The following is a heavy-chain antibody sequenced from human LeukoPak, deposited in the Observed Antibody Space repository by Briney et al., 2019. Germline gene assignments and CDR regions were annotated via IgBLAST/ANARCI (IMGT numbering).Heavy chain of an antibody. J-gene: IGHJ3*02. CDR3: ARGRRGLRFLEWGKTRNAFDI. D-gene: IGHD3-3*01. Sequence: ASVKVSCKASGYTFTSYDINWVRQATGQGLEWMGWMNPNSGNTGYAQKFQGGVTMTRNTSISTAYMELSSLRSEDTAVYYCARGRRGLRFLEWGKTRNAFDIWGQGTMVTVSS. CDR2: MNPNSGNT. V-gene: IGHV1-8*01. CDR1: GYTFTSYD.